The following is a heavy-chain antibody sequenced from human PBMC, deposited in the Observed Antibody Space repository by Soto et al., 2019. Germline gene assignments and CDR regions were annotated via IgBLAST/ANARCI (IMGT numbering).Heavy chain of an antibody. V-gene: IGHV1-18*01. CDR2: ISSYDDNT. CDR3: ARDVYGKFDY. D-gene: IGHD4-17*01. J-gene: IGHJ4*02. CDR1: CDTFTSYS. Sequence: SAKISFEASCDTFTSYSISGVRQTPGQGLEWMGWISSYDDNTNYAKRPQGRVTMTTDTSTRTAYMELRSRRSDDTAVYYCARDVYGKFDYWGQGTLVTVSS.